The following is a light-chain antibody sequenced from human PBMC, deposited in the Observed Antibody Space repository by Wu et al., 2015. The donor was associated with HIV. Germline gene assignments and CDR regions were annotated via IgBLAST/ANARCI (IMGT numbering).Light chain of an antibody. V-gene: IGKV3-15*01. CDR1: QSISDD. J-gene: IGKJ1*01. CDR2: GAS. CDR3: QNYNKWPPT. Sequence: IVMTQSPATLSVSPGERVTLSCRASQSISDDLAWYQQKPGQAPRLLIYGASNRAAAFPARFSGGGSETDFTLTISSLQSEDSAVYYCQNYNKWPPTFGQGTKVQIK.